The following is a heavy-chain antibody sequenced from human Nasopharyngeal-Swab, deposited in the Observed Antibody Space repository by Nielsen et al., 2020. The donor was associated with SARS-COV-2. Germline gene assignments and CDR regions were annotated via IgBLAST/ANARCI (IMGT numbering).Heavy chain of an antibody. V-gene: IGHV7-4-1*02. D-gene: IGHD6-6*01. CDR2: FNTNTGNP. J-gene: IGHJ5*02. CDR3: ARLIAAPRGNWFDP. Sequence: WVRQAPGQGLEWMGWFNTNTGNPTYAQGFTGRFVFSLDTSVSTAYLQISSLKAEDTAVYYCARLIAAPRGNWFDPWGQGTLVTVSS.